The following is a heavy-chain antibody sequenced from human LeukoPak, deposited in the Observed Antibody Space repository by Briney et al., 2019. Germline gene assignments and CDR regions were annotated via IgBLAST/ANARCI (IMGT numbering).Heavy chain of an antibody. V-gene: IGHV3-20*01. CDR2: INWNGGST. J-gene: IGHJ6*02. CDR1: GFTFDDYG. Sequence: SGGSLRLSCAASGFTFDDYGMSWVRQAPGKGLEWVSGINWNGGSTGYADSVKGRFTISRDNAKNSLYLQMNSLRAEDTALYHCARDLDYGSGSPDYGMDVWGQGTTVTVSS. CDR3: ARDLDYGSGSPDYGMDV. D-gene: IGHD3-10*01.